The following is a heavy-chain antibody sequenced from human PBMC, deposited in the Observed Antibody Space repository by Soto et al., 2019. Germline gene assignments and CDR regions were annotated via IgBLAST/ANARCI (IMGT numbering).Heavy chain of an antibody. J-gene: IGHJ4*02. CDR3: ASRDPGTSVDY. CDR1: GGSITSNNW. D-gene: IGHD1-7*01. CDR2: IYRTGST. Sequence: TLSLTCAVSGGSITSNNWWTWVRRPPGQGLEWIGEIYRTGSTNYNPSLKSRVTISLDKSENQFSLKVTSLTAADTAVYYCASRDPGTSVDYWGQGTLVTVSS. V-gene: IGHV4-4*02.